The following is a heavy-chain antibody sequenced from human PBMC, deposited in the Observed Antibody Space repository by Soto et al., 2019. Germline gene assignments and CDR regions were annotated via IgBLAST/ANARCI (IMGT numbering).Heavy chain of an antibody. Sequence: QVQLQESGPGLVKPSETLSLTCSVSGDSISSRGYYWSRIRQRPGQGLVWIAYIHYTGSTSYNPSLQSRTTISVDTVKNQFSLKVNSVTAADTAVYYCASVYSSNWDGWWFVPWGQGTLVTVSS. CDR1: GDSISSRGYY. D-gene: IGHD1-20*01. J-gene: IGHJ5*02. CDR2: IHYTGST. V-gene: IGHV4-31*03. CDR3: ASVYSSNWDGWWFVP.